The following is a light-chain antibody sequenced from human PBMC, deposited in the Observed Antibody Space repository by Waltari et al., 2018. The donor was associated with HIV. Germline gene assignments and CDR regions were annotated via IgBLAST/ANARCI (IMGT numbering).Light chain of an antibody. J-gene: IGKJ3*01. CDR3: LQYDDWPREFT. V-gene: IGKV3-15*01. Sequence: ETVMTQSPATLSVSPGERATLSCRASHSVSNNLAWYQQKPGQAPRLLISGAFSRATGIAARFSGSGSETEFTLTISSVQSEDFAVYYCLQYDDWPREFTFGPGTKVDVK. CDR2: GAF. CDR1: HSVSNN.